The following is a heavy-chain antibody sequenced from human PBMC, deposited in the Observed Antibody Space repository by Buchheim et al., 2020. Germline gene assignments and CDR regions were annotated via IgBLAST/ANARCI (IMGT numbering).Heavy chain of an antibody. CDR3: ARGEYIAAAPRDYYYGMDV. CDR1: GGSISYYY. Sequence: QVQLQESGPGLVKPSETLSLTCTVSGGSISYYYWSWIRQPPGKGLEWIGYIYYSGNTNYNPSLKSRVTITVGTSPNQHSLKLSSVTAVYTAVYYCARGEYIAAAPRDYYYGMDVWGPGTT. D-gene: IGHD6-13*01. V-gene: IGHV4-59*01. CDR2: IYYSGNT. J-gene: IGHJ6*02.